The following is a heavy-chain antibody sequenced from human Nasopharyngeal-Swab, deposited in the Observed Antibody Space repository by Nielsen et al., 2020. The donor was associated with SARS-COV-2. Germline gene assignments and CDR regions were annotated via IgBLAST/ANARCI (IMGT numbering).Heavy chain of an antibody. D-gene: IGHD5-18*01. V-gene: IGHV4-39*01. J-gene: IGHJ5*02. Sequence: WIRQPPGKRLEWIGSIYYSGSTYYNPSLKSRVTISVDTSKNQFSLKLSSVTAADTAVYYCARLKGDSGYSYGYYLRSWFDPWGQGTLVTVSS. CDR3: ARLKGDSGYSYGYYLRSWFDP. CDR2: IYYSGST.